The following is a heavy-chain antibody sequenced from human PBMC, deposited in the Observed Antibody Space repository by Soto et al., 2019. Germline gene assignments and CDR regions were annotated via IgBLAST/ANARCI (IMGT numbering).Heavy chain of an antibody. Sequence: QVQLQESGPGLVKPSQTLSLTCTVSGGSISSGDYYWSWIRQPPGKGLEWIGYIYYSRSTYYNPSLKSRVTISVDTSKNQFSLKLSSVTAADTAVYYCAREINSGYGPRVNWFDPWGQGTLVTVSS. D-gene: IGHD5-12*01. CDR2: IYYSRST. CDR3: AREINSGYGPRVNWFDP. CDR1: GGSISSGDYY. V-gene: IGHV4-30-4*01. J-gene: IGHJ5*02.